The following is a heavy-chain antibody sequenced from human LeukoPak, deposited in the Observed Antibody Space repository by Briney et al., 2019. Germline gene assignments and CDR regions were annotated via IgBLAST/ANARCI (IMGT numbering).Heavy chain of an antibody. V-gene: IGHV3-20*04. J-gene: IGHJ6*03. CDR1: GFIFDDYG. CDR3: ARVQLVDYYYYSYMDV. CDR2: INWNGGST. D-gene: IGHD6-6*01. Sequence: GGSLRLSCAAFGFIFDDYGMSWVRQAPGKGLEWVSGINWNGGSTGFADSVKGRFTISRDNAKNSLYLQMNSLRAEDTALYYCARVQLVDYYYYSYMDVWGKGTTVTVSS.